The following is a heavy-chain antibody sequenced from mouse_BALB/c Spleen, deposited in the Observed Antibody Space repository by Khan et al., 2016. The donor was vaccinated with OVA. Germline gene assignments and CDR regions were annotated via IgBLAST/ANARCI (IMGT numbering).Heavy chain of an antibody. CDR3: ARNYDYDEGLAY. D-gene: IGHD2-4*01. Sequence: VQLQESGPGLVQPSRSLSITCTVSGFSLTSYGVHWVRQSPGKGLEWLGVIWSGGITDYSAAFISRLSISKDNSKSQVFFKMNSLQANDTAIYYCARNYDYDEGLAYWGQRTLVTVSA. CDR1: GFSLTSYG. J-gene: IGHJ3*01. V-gene: IGHV2-2*02. CDR2: IWSGGIT.